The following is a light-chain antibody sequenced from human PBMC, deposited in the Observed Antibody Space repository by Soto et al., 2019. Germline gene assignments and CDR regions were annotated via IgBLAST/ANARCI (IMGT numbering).Light chain of an antibody. J-gene: IGKJ3*01. CDR2: DAS. CDR3: QQYNSYPFT. Sequence: IQMTQSPSTLSASVGDRVTITCRASQSISSWLAWYQQKPGKAPKLLIYDASSLESGVPSRFSGSGSGTEFTLTISSLQPDDFATYYCQQYNSYPFTFGPGTKVDIK. CDR1: QSISSW. V-gene: IGKV1-5*01.